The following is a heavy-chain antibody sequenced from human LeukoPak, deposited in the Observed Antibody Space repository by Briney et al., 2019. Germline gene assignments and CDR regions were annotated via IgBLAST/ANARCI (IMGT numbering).Heavy chain of an antibody. V-gene: IGHV3-21*01. J-gene: IGHJ4*02. D-gene: IGHD1-14*01. Sequence: GGSLRLSCAASGFTFNSYSMNWVRQAPGKGLEWVSSISSSSSYIYYADSVKGRFTISRDNAKNSLYLQMNSLRAEDTAVYYCARDLAAGRGYFDYWGQGTLVTVSS. CDR1: GFTFNSYS. CDR2: ISSSSSYI. CDR3: ARDLAAGRGYFDY.